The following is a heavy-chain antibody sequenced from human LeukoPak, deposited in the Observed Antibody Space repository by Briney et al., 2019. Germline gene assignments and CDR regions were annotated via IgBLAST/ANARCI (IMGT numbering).Heavy chain of an antibody. CDR2: IYPGDSDT. CDR3: ARHPGQDGRQLVN. J-gene: IGHJ4*02. CDR1: GYSFTSYW. Sequence: GESLKISCKGSGYSFTSYWIGWVRQMPGKGLEWMGIIYPGDSDTRYSPSFQGQVTISADKSISTAYLKWSSLKASDTAMYYCARHPGQDGRQLVNWGQGTLVTVSS. V-gene: IGHV5-51*01. D-gene: IGHD6-13*01.